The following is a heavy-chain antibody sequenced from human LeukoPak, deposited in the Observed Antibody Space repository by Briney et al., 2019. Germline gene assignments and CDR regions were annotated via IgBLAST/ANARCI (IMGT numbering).Heavy chain of an antibody. CDR1: GFTFSSYA. D-gene: IGHD6-19*01. Sequence: GGSLRLSCAASGFTFSSYAMSWVRQAPGKGLEWVSAISGSGGSTYYAGSVKGRFTISRDNSKNTLYLQMNSLRAEDTAVYYCAKVGSSGWYFDYWGQGTLVTVSS. V-gene: IGHV3-23*01. CDR2: ISGSGGST. J-gene: IGHJ4*02. CDR3: AKVGSSGWYFDY.